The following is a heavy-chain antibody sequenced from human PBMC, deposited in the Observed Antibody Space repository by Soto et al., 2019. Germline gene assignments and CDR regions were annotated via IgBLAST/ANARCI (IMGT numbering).Heavy chain of an antibody. V-gene: IGHV1-18*04. J-gene: IGHJ6*02. D-gene: IGHD3-3*01. CDR2: IGGKNGNT. Sequence: QVQLVQSGVEVKKPGASVKVSCKASGYTFISHGISWVRQAPGQGLEWMGWIGGKNGNTNYAQKLQGSVTLTTDTSTSTAYMELMSLRSDDTPVSYCARVSSSVGVVLDYGMDVWGQGTTVT. CDR1: GYTFISHG. CDR3: ARVSSSVGVVLDYGMDV.